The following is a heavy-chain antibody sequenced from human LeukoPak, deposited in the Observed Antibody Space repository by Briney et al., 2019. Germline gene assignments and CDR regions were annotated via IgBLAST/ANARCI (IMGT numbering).Heavy chain of an antibody. CDR3: ARGDVLLWFGVSRRSYRNWFDP. Sequence: PSETLSLTCTVSGYSISSGYYWGWIRQPPGKGLEWIGSIYHSGSTYYNPSLKSRVTISVDTSKNQFSLKLSSVTAADTAVYYCARGDVLLWFGVSRRSYRNWFDPWGQGTLVTVSS. D-gene: IGHD3-10*01. CDR1: GYSISSGYY. J-gene: IGHJ5*02. CDR2: IYHSGST. V-gene: IGHV4-38-2*02.